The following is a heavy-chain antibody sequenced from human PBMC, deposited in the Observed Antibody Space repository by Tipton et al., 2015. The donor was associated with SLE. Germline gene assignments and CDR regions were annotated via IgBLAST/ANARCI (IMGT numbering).Heavy chain of an antibody. D-gene: IGHD2-15*01. Sequence: TLSLTCAVYGGSFSGYSWSWVRQPPGRGLEWIGSIYHSGDTHYNPSLKSRVTISVDTSKNQFSLKLDSVTAADTAMYYCARFLLYWGQGTLVTVSS. CDR3: ARFLLY. V-gene: IGHV4-34*01. J-gene: IGHJ4*02. CDR2: IYHSGDT. CDR1: GGSFSGYS.